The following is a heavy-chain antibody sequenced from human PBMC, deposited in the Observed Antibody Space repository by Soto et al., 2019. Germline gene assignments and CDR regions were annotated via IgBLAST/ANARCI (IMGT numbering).Heavy chain of an antibody. J-gene: IGHJ5*02. CDR3: ARSAASFGGASYLGA. CDR1: GGPFSGFF. V-gene: IGHV4-34*01. CDR2: FNPGGST. Sequence: SETLSLTCGVHGGPFSGFFWSWIRQSPGKGLEWIGEFNPGGSTNYNPSLKSRLTISADRSTSQVSLRLTSVTAADAAVYFCARSAASFGGASYLGAWCQGTLVTVSS. D-gene: IGHD1-26*01.